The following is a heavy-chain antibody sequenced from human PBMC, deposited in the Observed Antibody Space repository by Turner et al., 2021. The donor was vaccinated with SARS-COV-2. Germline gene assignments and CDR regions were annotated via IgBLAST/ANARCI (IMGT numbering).Heavy chain of an antibody. CDR3: ARDFPPQDGYNPAGAFDI. CDR1: GFTFSNYG. D-gene: IGHD5-12*01. CDR2: ISYDGSNK. V-gene: IGHV3-30*03. J-gene: IGHJ3*02. Sequence: QVQLEASGGGVVQPGRSLRLSCAAFGFTFSNYGMHWVRQAPGNGLEWVAVISYDGSNKHYADSVKGRFTISRDNSKNTLYLQMNSLRGEDTAVYYCARDFPPQDGYNPAGAFDIWGQGTMVTVSS.